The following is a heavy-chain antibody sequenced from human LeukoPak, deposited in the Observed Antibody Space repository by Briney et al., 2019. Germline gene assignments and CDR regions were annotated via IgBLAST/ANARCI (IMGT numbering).Heavy chain of an antibody. J-gene: IGHJ6*02. CDR1: GGSFSGYY. Sequence: SETLSLTCAVYGGSFSGYYWSWIRQPPGKGLEWIGEINHSGSTNYNPSLKSRVTISVDTSKNRFSLKLSSVTAADTAVYYCARTIVVVPAAIGGSGMDVWGQGTTVTVSS. V-gene: IGHV4-34*01. CDR2: INHSGST. CDR3: ARTIVVVPAAIGGSGMDV. D-gene: IGHD2-2*02.